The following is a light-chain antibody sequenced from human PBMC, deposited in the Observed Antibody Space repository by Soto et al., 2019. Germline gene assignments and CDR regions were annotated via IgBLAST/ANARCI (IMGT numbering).Light chain of an antibody. J-gene: IGLJ1*01. CDR2: DVS. CDR3: RSYTSSSTLYV. Sequence: QSALTQPASVSGSPGQSITISCTGTSSDVGGYNYVSWYQQHPGKAPKLMIYDVSNRPSGVSNRFSGSKSGNTASLTISELQAEDEADYYCRSYTSSSTLYVVGTGTQVTFL. V-gene: IGLV2-14*01. CDR1: SSDVGGYNY.